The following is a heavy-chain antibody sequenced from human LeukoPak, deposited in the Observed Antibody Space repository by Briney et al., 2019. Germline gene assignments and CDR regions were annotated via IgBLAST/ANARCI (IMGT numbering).Heavy chain of an antibody. CDR2: ISSGSSTT. CDR3: ARGRGLTLSYHYFDY. CDR1: GFTFSPLG. V-gene: IGHV3-48*02. Sequence: GGSLRLSCAASGFTFSPLGMNWVRQAPGRGLEWVSYISSGSSTTYYADSVKGRFTISRDNAKNSLYLQVNSLRDEDTAVYYCARGRGLTLSYHYFDYWGQGTLVTVSP. D-gene: IGHD3-10*01. J-gene: IGHJ4*02.